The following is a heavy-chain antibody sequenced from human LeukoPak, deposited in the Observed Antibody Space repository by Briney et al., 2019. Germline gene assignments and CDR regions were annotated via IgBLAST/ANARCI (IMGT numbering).Heavy chain of an antibody. CDR3: ARDLTSIAARYDAFDI. CDR1: GGTFSSYA. J-gene: IGHJ3*02. D-gene: IGHD6-6*01. CDR2: IIPIFGTA. V-gene: IGHV1-69*01. Sequence: SVKVSCKASGGTFSSYAISWVRQAPGQGIEWMGGIIPIFGTANYAQKFQGRVTITADESTSTAYMELSSLRSEDTAVYYCARDLTSIAARYDAFDIWGQGTMVTVSS.